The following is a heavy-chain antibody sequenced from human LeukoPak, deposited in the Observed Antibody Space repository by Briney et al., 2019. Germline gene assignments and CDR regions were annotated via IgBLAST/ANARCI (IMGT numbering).Heavy chain of an antibody. D-gene: IGHD6-19*01. Sequence: ASVKVSCKPSGYTFTGYYIHWVRQAPGQGLEWMGWINPSSGGTNYPQKLQGRVTMTTDTSTSTAYMELRSLRSDDTAVYYCARGDSSVWYSSRKHDYWGQGTLVTVSS. CDR2: INPSSGGT. V-gene: IGHV1-2*02. CDR1: GYTFTGYY. J-gene: IGHJ4*02. CDR3: ARGDSSVWYSSRKHDY.